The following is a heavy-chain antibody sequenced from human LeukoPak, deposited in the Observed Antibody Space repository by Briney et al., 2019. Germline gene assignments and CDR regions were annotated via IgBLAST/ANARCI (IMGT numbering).Heavy chain of an antibody. CDR2: ISSSGGYI. CDR3: ARGSSHYKGMHV. Sequence: GGSWKLSWPAFGFTFSSFAMNGFRQAPGKGLVWFSSISSSGGYIYYADSVKGRFTISRDNAKNSLYLQMNSLRDEDTAVYYCARGSSHYKGMHVWGQGTTVTVSS. V-gene: IGHV3-21*01. J-gene: IGHJ6*02. CDR1: GFTFSSFA.